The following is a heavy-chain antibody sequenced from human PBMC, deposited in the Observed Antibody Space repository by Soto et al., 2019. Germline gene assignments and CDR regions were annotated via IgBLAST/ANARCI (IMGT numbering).Heavy chain of an antibody. D-gene: IGHD3-22*01. CDR3: AATFDYDSSGYYYGFDY. CDR1: GGTFSSYT. J-gene: IGHJ4*02. Sequence: SVKVSCKASGGTFSSYTISWVRQAPGQGLEWMGRIIPILGIANYAQKFQGRVTITADKSTSTAYMELSSLRSEDTAVYYCAATFDYDSSGYYYGFDYWGQGTLVTVSS. V-gene: IGHV1-69*02. CDR2: IIPILGIA.